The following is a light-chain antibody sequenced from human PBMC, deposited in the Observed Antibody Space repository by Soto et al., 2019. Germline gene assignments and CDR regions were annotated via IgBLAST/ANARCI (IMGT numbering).Light chain of an antibody. J-gene: IGKJ1*01. CDR3: QQYGSSRWT. V-gene: IGKV3-15*01. CDR2: GAS. CDR1: QSVSSN. Sequence: EIVMTQSPANLSVSPGERATLSCRASQSVSSNLAWYQQKPGQGPRLLIYGASTRATGIPARFSGSGSGTEFTLTISSLQSEDFAVYYCQQYGSSRWTFGQGTKVEIK.